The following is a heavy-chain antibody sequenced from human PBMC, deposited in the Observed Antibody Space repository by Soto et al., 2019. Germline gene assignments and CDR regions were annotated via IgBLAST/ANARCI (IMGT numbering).Heavy chain of an antibody. CDR1: GFTFSSYW. V-gene: IGHV3-74*01. CDR3: ARGIKNYYGMDV. CDR2: LNSDGSTT. D-gene: IGHD2-21*01. Sequence: EVQVVESGGGLVQPGGSLRLSCAASGFTFSSYWMHWVRQVPGKGLVWVSRLNSDGSTTNYADSVKGRFTIFRDNARNTLSLQMNSLSADDTAIYYCARGIKNYYGMDVWVQGTTVTVSS. J-gene: IGHJ6*02.